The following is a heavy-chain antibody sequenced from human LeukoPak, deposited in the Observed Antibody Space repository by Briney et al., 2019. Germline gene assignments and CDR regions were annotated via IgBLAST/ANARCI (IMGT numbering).Heavy chain of an antibody. Sequence: PGGSLRLSCAASGFTVSGNYMSWVRQAPGKRLEWVSVIYSGGSTYYADSVKGRFTISRDNSKNTLHLQMNSLRAEDTAVYYCARDGAHCTNGVCYSYGAFDIWGQGTMVTVSS. CDR1: GFTVSGNY. CDR3: ARDGAHCTNGVCYSYGAFDI. V-gene: IGHV3-66*02. CDR2: IYSGGST. D-gene: IGHD2-8*01. J-gene: IGHJ3*02.